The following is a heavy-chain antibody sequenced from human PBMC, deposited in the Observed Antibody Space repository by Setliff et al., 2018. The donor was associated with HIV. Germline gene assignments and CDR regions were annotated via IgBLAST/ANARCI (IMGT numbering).Heavy chain of an antibody. J-gene: IGHJ4*02. CDR2: ILGSGSTT. D-gene: IGHD5-12*01. CDR3: SKGDGCGGYDFTFDS. CDR1: GFTFSNYA. Sequence: LRLSCAASGFTFSNYAMNWVRQAPGKGLDWVSVILGSGSTTYYADSVKGRFAISRDNSRNMVYLQMNSLRVEDTAIYYCSKGDGCGGYDFTFDSWGQGTLVTVSS. V-gene: IGHV3-23*01.